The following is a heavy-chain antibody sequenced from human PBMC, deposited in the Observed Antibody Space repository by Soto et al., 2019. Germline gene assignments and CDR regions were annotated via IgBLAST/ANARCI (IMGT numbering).Heavy chain of an antibody. CDR3: ATSEGRDRYSFDY. CDR1: GVTLNRRE. CDR2: IITMFGTP. J-gene: IGHJ4*02. V-gene: IGHV1-69*13. Sequence: SVKVSCKASGVTLNRREMRWVGQAPGQRLKWMGGIITMFGTPHYAEKFQDRVTIPADESPGTAYLELSSLTGEDTAVYYCATSEGRDRYSFDYWGPGTLVTVSS. D-gene: IGHD4-4*01.